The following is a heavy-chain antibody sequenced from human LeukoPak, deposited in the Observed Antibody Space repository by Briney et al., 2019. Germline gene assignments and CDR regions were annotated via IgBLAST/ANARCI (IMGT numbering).Heavy chain of an antibody. CDR1: GFTFSSYS. J-gene: IGHJ6*03. D-gene: IGHD6-6*01. CDR3: ARDSRSSIAARGRGYYMDV. CDR2: ISSSSSYI. V-gene: IGHV3-21*01. Sequence: PGGSLRLSCAASGFTFSSYSMNWVRQAPGKGLEWVSSISSSSSYIYYADSVKGRFTISRDNAKNSLYLQMNSLRAEDTAVYYCARDSRSSIAARGRGYYMDVWGKGTTVTVSS.